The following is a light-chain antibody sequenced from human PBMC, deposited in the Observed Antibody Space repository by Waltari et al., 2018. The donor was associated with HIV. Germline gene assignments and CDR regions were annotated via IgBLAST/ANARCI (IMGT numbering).Light chain of an antibody. CDR3: QQYYDTPLT. CDR2: WAS. Sequence: DIVMTQSPDSLVVSLGERATINCKSSQNVLSSSNNMNYLAWYQQKPGQPPKLLINWASTRESGVPERLSGSGSGTDFTLTISSLQAEDVAVYYCQQYYDTPLTFGGGTKVEIK. CDR1: QNVLSSSNNMNY. V-gene: IGKV4-1*01. J-gene: IGKJ4*01.